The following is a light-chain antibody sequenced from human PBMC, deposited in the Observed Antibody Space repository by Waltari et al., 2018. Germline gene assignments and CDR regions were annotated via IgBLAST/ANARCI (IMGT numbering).Light chain of an antibody. CDR3: QQYIATPFT. J-gene: IGKJ3*01. V-gene: IGKV4-1*01. CDR1: QSVLSNSNNENY. Sequence: DFVMTQSPDSLSVSLGERATINCKSSQSVLSNSNNENYLAWYQQKPGQPPKVPIYWASTRESGVPDRFSGSGSGTDFTLAISSLQAEDVAVYYCQQYIATPFTFGPGTRVDI. CDR2: WAS.